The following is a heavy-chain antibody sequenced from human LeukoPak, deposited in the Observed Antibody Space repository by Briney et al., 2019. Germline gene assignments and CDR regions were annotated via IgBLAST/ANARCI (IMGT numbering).Heavy chain of an antibody. CDR3: ARPNGDLVDAFDI. V-gene: IGHV3-30*04. CDR1: GFTFSSYA. Sequence: GGSLRLSCAASGFTFSSYAMHWVRQAPGKGLEWVAVISYDGSNKYYADSVKGRFTISRDNSKNTLYLQMNSLRAEDTAVYYCARPNGDLVDAFDIWGQGTMVTVSS. CDR2: ISYDGSNK. D-gene: IGHD4-17*01. J-gene: IGHJ3*02.